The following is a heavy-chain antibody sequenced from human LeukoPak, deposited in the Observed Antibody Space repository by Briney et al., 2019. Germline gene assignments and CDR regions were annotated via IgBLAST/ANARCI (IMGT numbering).Heavy chain of an antibody. CDR1: GFTVGSSF. V-gene: IGHV3-30*03. D-gene: IGHD6-13*01. Sequence: GGSLRLSCAASGFTVGSSFMTWVRQAPGKGLEWVAVMSDDGSNKDYADSVKGRFTISRDNSKNTLYLQMNSLRAEDTAVYYCAREPSKTGYSSSWYLGHDAFDIWGQGTMVTVSS. CDR3: AREPSKTGYSSSWYLGHDAFDI. CDR2: MSDDGSNK. J-gene: IGHJ3*02.